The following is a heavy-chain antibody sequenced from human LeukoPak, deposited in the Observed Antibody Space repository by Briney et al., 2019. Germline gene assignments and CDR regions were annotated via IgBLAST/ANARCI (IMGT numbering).Heavy chain of an antibody. Sequence: SETLSLTCTVSGGSMNNYYWTWIRQPPGKGLEWIGYMYYSGSTNYNPSLKSRVTISVDTSKNQFSLKLNSVNAADTGVYYCAKIVILSGMRNSYYYMDVWGKGTTVTVSS. D-gene: IGHD2-2*01. J-gene: IGHJ6*03. CDR3: AKIVILSGMRNSYYYMDV. CDR2: MYYSGST. CDR1: GGSMNNYY. V-gene: IGHV4-59*01.